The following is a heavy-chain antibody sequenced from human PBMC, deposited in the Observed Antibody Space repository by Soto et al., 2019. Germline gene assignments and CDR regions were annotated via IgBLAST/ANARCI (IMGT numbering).Heavy chain of an antibody. V-gene: IGHV4-59*01. CDR2: IYYSGST. Sequence: SETLSLTCTVSCGSISSYYWSWIRQPPGKGLEWIGYIYYSGSTNYNPSLKSRVTISVDTSKNQFSLKLSSVTAADTAVYYCARVYGGAFDYWGQGTLVTVSS. J-gene: IGHJ4*02. CDR1: CGSISSYY. CDR3: ARVYGGAFDY. D-gene: IGHD4-17*01.